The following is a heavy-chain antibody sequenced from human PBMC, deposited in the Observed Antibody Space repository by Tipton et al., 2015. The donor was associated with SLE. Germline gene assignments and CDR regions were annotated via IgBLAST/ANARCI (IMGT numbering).Heavy chain of an antibody. Sequence: TLSLTCTVSAGSISGYYWTWIRQPPGKGLEWIGYISDSGNTDYNPSLKSRVTISVDTSKNHFSLRLTSVTAADTAVYYCARGVSSGWYVPGYWGQGTLVTVSS. V-gene: IGHV4-59*12. CDR3: ARGVSSGWYVPGY. J-gene: IGHJ4*02. CDR2: ISDSGNT. D-gene: IGHD6-19*01. CDR1: AGSISGYY.